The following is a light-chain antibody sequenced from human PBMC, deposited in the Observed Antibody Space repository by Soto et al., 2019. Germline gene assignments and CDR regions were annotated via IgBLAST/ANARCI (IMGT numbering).Light chain of an antibody. J-gene: IGKJ4*01. Sequence: DIQMTQSPSSLSASVGDRVTITCRASQDISNSLAWYQQKPGKVPKVLIYATSILQSGVPARFSRSGSRTGFTLTFHSLHPEDTTTYYSQNYYSVPLTFGGGTKVEI. CDR2: ATS. CDR3: QNYYSVPLT. CDR1: QDISNS. V-gene: IGKV1-27*01.